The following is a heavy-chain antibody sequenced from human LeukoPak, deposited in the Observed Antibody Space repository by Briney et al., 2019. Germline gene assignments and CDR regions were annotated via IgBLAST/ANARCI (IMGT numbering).Heavy chain of an antibody. D-gene: IGHD6-13*01. V-gene: IGHV3-33*01. CDR3: AREGSSWYSNWFDP. J-gene: IGHJ5*02. Sequence: GRSLRLSCAASGFTFSSYGMHWVRQAPGKGLERVAVIWYDGSNKYYADSVKGRFTISRDNSKNTLYLQMNSLRAEDTAVYYCAREGSSWYSNWFDPWGQGTLVTVSS. CDR2: IWYDGSNK. CDR1: GFTFSSYG.